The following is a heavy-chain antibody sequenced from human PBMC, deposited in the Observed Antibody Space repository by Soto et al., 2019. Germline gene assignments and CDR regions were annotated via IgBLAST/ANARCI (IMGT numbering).Heavy chain of an antibody. D-gene: IGHD6-13*01. CDR3: ARALGHSSSWYGDS. V-gene: IGHV3-7*01. CDR2: IEPNGSDK. Sequence: PGGSLRFSCAGSGFSFSHYWMAWVRQAPGKGLEWVANIEPNGSDKFYVDSLRGRFTISRDNAKNSLYLQMNSLRAEDTAVYYCARALGHSSSWYGDSWGQGTPVTVSS. J-gene: IGHJ4*02. CDR1: GFSFSHYW.